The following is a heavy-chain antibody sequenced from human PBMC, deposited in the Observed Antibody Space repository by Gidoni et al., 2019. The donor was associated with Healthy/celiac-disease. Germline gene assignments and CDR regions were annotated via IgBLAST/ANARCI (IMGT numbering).Heavy chain of an antibody. CDR3: ARDKSDGDSIWWGGYDCMVV. CDR2: ICRSSSTI. D-gene: IGHD4-17*01. CDR1: GFTFSSYS. J-gene: IGHJ6*02. Sequence: EVQLVESGGGLVQPGGSLRLSCAASGFTFSSYSMNWVRQAPGKGLEWVSYICRSSSTIYYADSVKGRFTSSRDNAKNSLYLQMNGLRDEDTAVYYCARDKSDGDSIWWGGYDCMVVGGQGTTVTVSS. V-gene: IGHV3-48*02.